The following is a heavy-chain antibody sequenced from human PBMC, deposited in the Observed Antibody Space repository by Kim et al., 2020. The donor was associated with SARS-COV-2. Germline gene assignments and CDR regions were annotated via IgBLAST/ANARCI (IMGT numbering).Heavy chain of an antibody. J-gene: IGHJ6*02. CDR2: ISSSSSYI. Sequence: GGSLRLSCAASGFTFSSYSMNWVRQAPGKGLEWVSSISSSSSYIYYADSVKGRFTISRDNAKNSLYLQMNSLRAEDTAVYYCARALNYYDSSGYYYDDYYYGMDVWGQGTTVTVSS. D-gene: IGHD3-22*01. CDR3: ARALNYYDSSGYYYDDYYYGMDV. CDR1: GFTFSSYS. V-gene: IGHV3-21*01.